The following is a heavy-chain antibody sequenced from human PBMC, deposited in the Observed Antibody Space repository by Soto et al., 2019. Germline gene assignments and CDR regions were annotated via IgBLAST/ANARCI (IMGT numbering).Heavy chain of an antibody. CDR3: ARVRTGYFDY. V-gene: IGHV4-59*11. Sequence: PSETLSLTCTLSGGAINDHYWSFIRQPPGKGLEWIGYINYNGNTNYNPSLESRVTISVDRSRNQFSLRLTSLTAADTAVYYCARVRTGYFDYWGRGALVTVSS. J-gene: IGHJ4*02. CDR1: GGAINDHY. D-gene: IGHD3-9*01. CDR2: INYNGNT.